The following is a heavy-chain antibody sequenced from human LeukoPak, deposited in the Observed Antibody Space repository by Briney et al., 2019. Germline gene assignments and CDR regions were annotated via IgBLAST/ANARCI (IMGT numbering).Heavy chain of an antibody. CDR3: AKGTYYYDSSGYPDY. V-gene: IGHV3-30*18. CDR1: GYTLIELS. D-gene: IGHD3-22*01. CDR2: ISYDGSNK. J-gene: IGHJ4*02. Sequence: SCKVSGYTLIELSMHWVRQAPGKGLEWVAVISYDGSNKYYADSVKGRFTISRDNSKNTLYLQMNSLRAEDTAVYYCAKGTYYYDSSGYPDYWGQGTLVTVSS.